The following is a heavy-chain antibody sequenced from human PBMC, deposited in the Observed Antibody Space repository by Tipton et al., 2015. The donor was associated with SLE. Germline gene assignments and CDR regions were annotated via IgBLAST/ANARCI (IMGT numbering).Heavy chain of an antibody. V-gene: IGHV4-59*01. CDR3: ARDGAIGARPGSFDY. CDR2: FSYSGGI. Sequence: TLSLTCSVSGGSISSKYWSWIRQAPGKGLEWIGYFSYSGGINYNPSLKSRVTISADTSKNQFSLKLSSVTAADTAVYFCARDGAIGARPGSFDYWGQGALVTFSS. D-gene: IGHD6-6*01. CDR1: GGSISSKY. J-gene: IGHJ4*02.